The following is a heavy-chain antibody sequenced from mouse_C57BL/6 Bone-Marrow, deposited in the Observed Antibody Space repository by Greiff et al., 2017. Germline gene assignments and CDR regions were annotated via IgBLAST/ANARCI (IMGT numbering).Heavy chain of an antibody. CDR2: IYPGSGNT. V-gene: IGHV1-76*01. Sequence: VQLQQSGAELVRPGASVKLSCKASGYTFTDYYINWVKQRPGQGLEWIARIYPGSGNTYYNEKFKGKATLTAEKASSTAYMQLSSLTSEDSAVYICASGGSSRYWYFDVWGTGTTVTVSS. CDR1: GYTFTDYY. J-gene: IGHJ1*03. CDR3: ASGGSSRYWYFDV. D-gene: IGHD1-1*01.